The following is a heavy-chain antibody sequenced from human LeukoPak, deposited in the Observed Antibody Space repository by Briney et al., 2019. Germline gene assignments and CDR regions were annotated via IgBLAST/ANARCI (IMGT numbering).Heavy chain of an antibody. CDR3: ARVRYPYYFDY. Sequence: GGSLRLSCSASGFTFSSYWMHWVRQAPGKGLVWVSRINSDGSSTSYADSVKGRFTISRGNAKNTLYLQMNSLRAEDTAVYYCARVRYPYYFDYWGQGTLVTVSS. J-gene: IGHJ4*02. D-gene: IGHD1-1*01. CDR1: GFTFSSYW. CDR2: INSDGSST. V-gene: IGHV3-74*01.